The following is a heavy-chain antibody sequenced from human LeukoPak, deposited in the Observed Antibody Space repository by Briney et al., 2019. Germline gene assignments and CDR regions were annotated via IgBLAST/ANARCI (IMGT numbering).Heavy chain of an antibody. CDR3: AKGPRPTYYYYYMDV. V-gene: IGHV3-7*01. CDR2: IKQDGSEK. CDR1: GFTFSSYW. Sequence: GGSLRLSCAASGFTFSSYWMSWVRQAPGKGLEWVANIKQDGSEKYYVDSVKGRFTISRDNAKNSLYLQMNSLRAEDTAVYYCAKGPRPTYYYYYMDVWGKGTTVTISS. J-gene: IGHJ6*03.